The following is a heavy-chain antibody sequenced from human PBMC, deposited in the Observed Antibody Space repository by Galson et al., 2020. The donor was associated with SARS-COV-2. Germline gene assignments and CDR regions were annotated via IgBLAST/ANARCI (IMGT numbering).Heavy chain of an antibody. CDR2: IKQDGSEK. Sequence: GESLKISCAASGFTFTNYRMTRVRQAPGKGLEWVANIKQDGSEKYYVDSVKGRFTISRDNAKNSLYLQMNSLTADDTAVYYCARERYCSGVSCYSPESYYIDVWGKGTTVTVSS. D-gene: IGHD2-15*01. J-gene: IGHJ6*03. V-gene: IGHV3-7*01. CDR1: GFTFTNYR. CDR3: ARERYCSGVSCYSPESYYIDV.